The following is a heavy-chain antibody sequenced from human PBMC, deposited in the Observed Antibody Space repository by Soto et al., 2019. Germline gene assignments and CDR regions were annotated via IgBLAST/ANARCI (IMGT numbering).Heavy chain of an antibody. D-gene: IGHD3-3*01. CDR3: ARRMTWSLWCFDL. CDR2: MNPNSGNT. CDR1: GYTFKDYD. Sequence: QVQLLQSGAEVKQPGTSVRVSCRASGYTFKDYDINWVRRAPGQGLEWMGWMNPNSGNTAYARKFHDRITMTRGVSAGTAFMELNSLTPEDTAVYYCARRMTWSLWCFDLWGSGTQVTVSS. V-gene: IGHV1-8*01. J-gene: IGHJ2*01.